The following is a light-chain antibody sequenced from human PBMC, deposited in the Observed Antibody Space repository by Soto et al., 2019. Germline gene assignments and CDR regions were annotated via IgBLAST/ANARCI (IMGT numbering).Light chain of an antibody. CDR2: KVS. CDR3: RQATHFRPCT. V-gene: IGKV2-24*01. J-gene: IGKJ2*02. Sequence: DIVLTQTPLSSPVTLGQPASISCTSSQSLVHSDGNTYLSWLQQRPGQPPRLLIYKVSNRFSGVPDSFSGSGAGTYFTLKISRVEAEDVGIYSCRQATHFRPCTFGQGPKLEIK. CDR1: QSLVHSDGNTY.